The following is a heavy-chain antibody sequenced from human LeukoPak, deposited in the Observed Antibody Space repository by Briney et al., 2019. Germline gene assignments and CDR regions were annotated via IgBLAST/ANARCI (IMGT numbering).Heavy chain of an antibody. V-gene: IGHV4-39*01. CDR1: GGSISSSSYY. Sequence: SETLSLTCTVSGGSISSSSYYWGWIRQPPGKGLEWIGSIYYSGSTHYNPSLKSRVTISVDTSKNQFSLKLSSVTAADTAVYYCACGGEKEWLLLPYFDYWGQGTLVTVSS. J-gene: IGHJ4*02. D-gene: IGHD3-22*01. CDR2: IYYSGST. CDR3: ACGGEKEWLLLPYFDY.